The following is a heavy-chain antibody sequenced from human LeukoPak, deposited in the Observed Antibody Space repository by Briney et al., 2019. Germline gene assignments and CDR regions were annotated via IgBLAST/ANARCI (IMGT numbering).Heavy chain of an antibody. D-gene: IGHD2-8*01. CDR1: GYTFTRYA. J-gene: IGHJ4*02. CDR2: INAGNGDT. CDR3: ARGGGVWDLFDC. V-gene: IGHV1-3*01. Sequence: GASVKVSCKASGYTFTRYAMYWVRQAPGQRLEWMGWINAGNGDTKYSQKFQGRVTITRATSASTAYMELSSLRSEDTAVYYCARGGGVWDLFDCWGQGTLVTVSS.